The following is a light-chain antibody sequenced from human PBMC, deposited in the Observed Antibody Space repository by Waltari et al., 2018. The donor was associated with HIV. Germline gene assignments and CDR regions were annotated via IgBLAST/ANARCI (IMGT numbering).Light chain of an antibody. CDR3: NSYTSRTTVV. V-gene: IGLV2-14*01. J-gene: IGLJ2*01. CDR1: SSDVGSYNY. CDR2: DVS. Sequence: QSALTQPASVSGSPGQSITISCTGTSSDVGSYNYVSWYQQHPDKAPKLMIYDVSKRPSGVSNRFSGSKSGNTASLTISGLQAEDEADYYCNSYTSRTTVVFGGGTKLTVL.